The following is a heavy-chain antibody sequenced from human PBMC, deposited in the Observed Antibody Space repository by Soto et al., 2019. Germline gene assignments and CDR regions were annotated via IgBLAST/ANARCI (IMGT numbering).Heavy chain of an antibody. D-gene: IGHD2-8*02. CDR1: GFTVSSNY. V-gene: IGHV3-53*01. J-gene: IGHJ1*01. Sequence: EVQLVESGGGLIQPGGSLRLSCAASGFTVSSNYMSWVRQAPGKGLEWVSVIYSGGSTYYADSVKGRFTISRDNSKNTLYLQMNSLRAEDTAVYYCARGLPGRVSPFQHWGQGTLVTVSS. CDR2: IYSGGST. CDR3: ARGLPGRVSPFQH.